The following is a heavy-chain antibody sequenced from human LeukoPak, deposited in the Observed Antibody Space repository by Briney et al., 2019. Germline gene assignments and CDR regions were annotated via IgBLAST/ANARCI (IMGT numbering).Heavy chain of an antibody. J-gene: IGHJ4*02. V-gene: IGHV3-23*01. CDR2: ISGSGGST. CDR3: AKDQDYYDSSGYYYGPYFDY. D-gene: IGHD3-22*01. CDR1: GFTFSSYA. Sequence: GGSLRLSCAASGFTFSSYAMSWVRQAPGKGLEWVSAISGSGGSTYYADSVKGRFTISRDNSKNTLYLQMNSLRAEDTAVYYCAKDQDYYDSSGYYYGPYFDYWGQGTLVTVSS.